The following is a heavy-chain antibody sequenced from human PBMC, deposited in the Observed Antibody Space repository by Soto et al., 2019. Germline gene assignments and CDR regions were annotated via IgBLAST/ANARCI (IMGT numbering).Heavy chain of an antibody. V-gene: IGHV3-9*01. J-gene: IGHJ4*02. CDR3: AKALYNCNYCFDY. Sequence: EVQLVESGGGLVQPGRSLRLSCAASGFTFDDYAMHWVRQAPGKGLEWVSGISWNSGSIGYADSVKGRFTISRDNAKNSLYLQMNSLRAEDTALYYCAKALYNCNYCFDYWGQGTLVTVSS. D-gene: IGHD1-7*01. CDR1: GFTFDDYA. CDR2: ISWNSGSI.